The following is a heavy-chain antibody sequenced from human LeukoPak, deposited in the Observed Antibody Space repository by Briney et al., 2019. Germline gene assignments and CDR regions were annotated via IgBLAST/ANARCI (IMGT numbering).Heavy chain of an antibody. CDR1: GFTFSSYG. V-gene: IGHV3-30*02. J-gene: IGHJ4*02. Sequence: GGSLRLSCAASGFTFSSYGMHWVRQAPGKGLEWVAFIRYDGSNKYYADSVKGRFTISRDNSKNTLYPQMNSLRAEDTAVYYCAKPWRPGSGSYDLGHWGQGTLVTVSS. D-gene: IGHD1-26*01. CDR2: IRYDGSNK. CDR3: AKPWRPGSGSYDLGH.